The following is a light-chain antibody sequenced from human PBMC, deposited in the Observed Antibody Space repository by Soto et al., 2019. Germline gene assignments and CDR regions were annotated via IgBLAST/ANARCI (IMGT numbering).Light chain of an antibody. CDR3: QHLNSYPLT. CDR2: GAS. J-gene: IGKJ4*01. Sequence: DIQLTQSPSFLSASVGDIVTITFRASQDISSYLAWYQQKPGKASNLLIYGASTLQSGVPRRFSGSGSGTEFTLTISSLQPEDFATYYCQHLNSYPLTFGGGTKVDIK. CDR1: QDISSY. V-gene: IGKV1-9*01.